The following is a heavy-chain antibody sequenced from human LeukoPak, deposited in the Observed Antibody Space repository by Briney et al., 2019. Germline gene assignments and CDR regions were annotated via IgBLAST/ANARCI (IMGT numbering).Heavy chain of an antibody. J-gene: IGHJ4*02. V-gene: IGHV1-69*06. CDR3: ARENRIVGSDY. CDR2: IIPIFGTA. Sequence: ASVKVSCKASGGTFSSYAISWVRQAPGQGLEWMGGIIPIFGTANYAQKFQGRVTITADKSTSTAYMELSSLRSEDTAVYYCARENRIVGSDYWGQGTLVTVSS. D-gene: IGHD1-26*01. CDR1: GGTFSSYA.